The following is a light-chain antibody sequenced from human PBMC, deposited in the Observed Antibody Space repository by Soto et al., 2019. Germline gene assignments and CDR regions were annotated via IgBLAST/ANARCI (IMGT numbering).Light chain of an antibody. CDR3: TSYTSSSTYV. CDR1: NSDVGYYKY. Sequence: QSVLTQPASVSGSPGQSITISCTGTNSDVGYYKYVSWYQQHPGKAPKLMIYEVSNRPSGVSNRFSGSKSGNTASLTIYGIQAADEADYYCTSYTSSSTYVFGNGTKVTV. CDR2: EVS. J-gene: IGLJ1*01. V-gene: IGLV2-14*01.